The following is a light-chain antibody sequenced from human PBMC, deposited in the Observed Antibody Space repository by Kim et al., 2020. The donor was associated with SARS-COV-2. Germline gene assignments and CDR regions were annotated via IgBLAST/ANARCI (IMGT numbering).Light chain of an antibody. Sequence: SPGETATLSWRNSQTLSSNYLAWYQQKPGQAPRLLIYGASSRATGIPDRFSGSGSETDFTLTISRLDPEDFAMYYCQQYGTSPLTFGGGTKVDIK. J-gene: IGKJ4*01. CDR2: GAS. CDR3: QQYGTSPLT. CDR1: QTLSSNY. V-gene: IGKV3-20*01.